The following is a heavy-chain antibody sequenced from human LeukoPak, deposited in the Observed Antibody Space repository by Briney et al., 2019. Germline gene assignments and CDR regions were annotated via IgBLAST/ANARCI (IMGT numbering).Heavy chain of an antibody. CDR3: AREFLGYYYSSGSPPDY. J-gene: IGHJ4*02. Sequence: ASVKVSCKAAGYTFTSYGISWVRQAPGQGLEWMGWTSPYNGNTNYAQNLQGRVTMTTDTSTSTAYMELRSLRSDDTAVYYCAREFLGYYYSSGSPPDYWGQGTLVTVSS. D-gene: IGHD3-10*01. V-gene: IGHV1-18*01. CDR1: GYTFTSYG. CDR2: TSPYNGNT.